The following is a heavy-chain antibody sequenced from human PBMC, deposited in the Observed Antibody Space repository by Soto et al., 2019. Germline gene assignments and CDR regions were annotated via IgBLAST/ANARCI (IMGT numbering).Heavy chain of an antibody. CDR3: AKDARSGWNFDY. J-gene: IGHJ4*02. Sequence: GGSLRLSCAASGFTFSSYAMSWVRQAPGKGLEWVSAISSSGGSADYADSVEGRFTISRDNSRNTLYLQMNSLRAEDTAVYYCAKDARSGWNFDYWGQGTLVTVSS. CDR1: GFTFSSYA. D-gene: IGHD6-19*01. V-gene: IGHV3-23*01. CDR2: ISSSGGSA.